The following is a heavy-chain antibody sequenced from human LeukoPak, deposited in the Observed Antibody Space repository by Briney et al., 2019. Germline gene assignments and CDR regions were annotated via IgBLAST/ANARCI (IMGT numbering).Heavy chain of an antibody. Sequence: PSETLSLTCAVYGGSFSGYYWGWIRQPPGKGLEWIGEINHSGSTNYNPSLKSRVTISVDASKNQFSLKLSSVTAADTAVYYCARGLRYFDWLLSRNYYYYYMDVWGKGTTVTVSS. CDR1: GGSFSGYY. CDR2: INHSGST. V-gene: IGHV4-34*01. CDR3: ARGLRYFDWLLSRNYYYYYMDV. D-gene: IGHD3-9*01. J-gene: IGHJ6*03.